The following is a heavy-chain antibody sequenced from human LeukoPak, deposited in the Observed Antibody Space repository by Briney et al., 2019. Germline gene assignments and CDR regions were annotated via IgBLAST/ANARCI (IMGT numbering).Heavy chain of an antibody. CDR2: MNPNSGNT. CDR1: GYTFTSYD. J-gene: IGHJ5*02. D-gene: IGHD2-15*01. V-gene: IGHV1-8*01. Sequence: ASVKVSCKASGYTFTSYDINWVRQATGQGLEWMGWMNPNSGNTGYAQKFQGRVTMTRNTSISTAYMELSSLRSEDTAVYYCARAVVAATTWFDPWGQGTLVTVSS. CDR3: ARAVVAATTWFDP.